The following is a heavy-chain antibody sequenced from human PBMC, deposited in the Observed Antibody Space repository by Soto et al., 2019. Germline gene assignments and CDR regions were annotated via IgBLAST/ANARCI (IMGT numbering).Heavy chain of an antibody. V-gene: IGHV3-23*01. J-gene: IGHJ4*02. D-gene: IGHD6-13*01. CDR2: ISGSGGST. Sequence: GGSLRLSCAASGFTFSSYAMSWVRQAPGKGLEWVSAISGSGGSTYYADSVKGRFTISRDNSKNTLYLQMNSLRAEDTAVYYCAKDRAPQKAAAGTWVFDYWGQGTLVTVSS. CDR3: AKDRAPQKAAAGTWVFDY. CDR1: GFTFSSYA.